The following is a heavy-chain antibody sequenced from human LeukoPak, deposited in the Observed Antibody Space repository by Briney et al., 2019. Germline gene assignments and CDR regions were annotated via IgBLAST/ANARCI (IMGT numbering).Heavy chain of an antibody. CDR1: GFTFSKDD. V-gene: IGHV3-23*01. CDR3: AKDRDLLFAHCWFDL. D-gene: IGHD3-10*01. CDR2: IGVTGDI. Sequence: GGSLRLSCAASGFTFSKDDFHWVRQAPGKGLEWVAAIGVTGDIYYADSVKGRFTISRDNSKNTLYLQMNRLRAEDTAVYYCAKDRDLLFAHCWFDLWGQGILVTVSS. J-gene: IGHJ5*02.